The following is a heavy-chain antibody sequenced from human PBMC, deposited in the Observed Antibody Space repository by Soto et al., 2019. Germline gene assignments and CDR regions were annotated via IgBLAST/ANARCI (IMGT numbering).Heavy chain of an antibody. CDR2: ISYDGSNK. D-gene: IGHD4-17*01. J-gene: IGHJ6*02. Sequence: QVQLVESGGGVVQPGRSLRLSCAASGFTFSSYGMHWVRQAPGKGLEWVAVISYDGSNKYYADSVKGRFTISRDNSKNTLYLQMSSRIAEDTAVDYGAKDSEMATVTIYGMDVWGQGTTVTVSS. CDR3: AKDSEMATVTIYGMDV. V-gene: IGHV3-30*18. CDR1: GFTFSSYG.